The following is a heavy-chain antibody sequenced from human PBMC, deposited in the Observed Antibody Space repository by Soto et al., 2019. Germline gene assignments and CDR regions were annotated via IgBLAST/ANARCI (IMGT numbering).Heavy chain of an antibody. CDR1: GCSISIGGYS. V-gene: IGHV4-30-2*02. D-gene: IGHD3-10*01. Sequence: SLSLTYAVSGCSISIGGYSGSWIRQPPGKGLEWIGYIYHSGSTYYNPSLRRRVSIAVETSKSQFSRKLTSVTVADTAVYYCASYRGALYFESWGPGSLVTVSS. J-gene: IGHJ4*02. CDR3: ASYRGALYFES. CDR2: IYHSGST.